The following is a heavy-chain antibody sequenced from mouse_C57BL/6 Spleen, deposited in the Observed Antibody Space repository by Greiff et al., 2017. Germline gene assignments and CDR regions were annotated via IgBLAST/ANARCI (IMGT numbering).Heavy chain of an antibody. CDR3: ASSYYYGSNPFAY. D-gene: IGHD1-1*01. J-gene: IGHJ3*01. V-gene: IGHV2-2*01. Sequence: VKVVESGPGLVQPSQSLSITCTVSGFSLTSYGVHWVRQSPGKGLEWLGVIWSGGSTDYNAAFISRLSISKDNSKSQVFFRMNSLQADDATIYYCASSYYYGSNPFAYWGQGTLVTVSA. CDR1: GFSLTSYG. CDR2: IWSGGST.